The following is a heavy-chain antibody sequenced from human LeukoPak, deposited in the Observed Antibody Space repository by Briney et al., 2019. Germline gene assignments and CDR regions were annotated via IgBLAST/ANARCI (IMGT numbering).Heavy chain of an antibody. D-gene: IGHD6-19*01. V-gene: IGHV7-4-1*02. Sequence: ASVKVSCKASGYTFTSYAMNWVRQAPGQGLEWMGWINTNTGNPTYAQGFTGRFVFSLDTSVSTAYLQISSLKAEDTAVYYCARPLYSSGWYGDAFDIWGQGTMVTVSS. CDR2: INTNTGNP. CDR3: ARPLYSSGWYGDAFDI. CDR1: GYTFTSYA. J-gene: IGHJ3*02.